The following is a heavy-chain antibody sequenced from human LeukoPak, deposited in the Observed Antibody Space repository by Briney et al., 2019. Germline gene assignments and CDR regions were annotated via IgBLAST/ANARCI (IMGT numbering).Heavy chain of an antibody. V-gene: IGHV3-7*05. CDR3: ARDWGVIPTAITCSANSCYSRFDY. Sequence: GGSLRLSCAASGFTFSSDWMSWVRQAPGKGLEWVANIKHDGSEKYYVDSVKGRFTISRDNAKKSLYLQLNSLIADDTAVYYCARDWGVIPTAITCSANSCYSRFDYWGQGTLVTVSS. CDR1: GFTFSSDW. CDR2: IKHDGSEK. D-gene: IGHD2-15*01. J-gene: IGHJ4*02.